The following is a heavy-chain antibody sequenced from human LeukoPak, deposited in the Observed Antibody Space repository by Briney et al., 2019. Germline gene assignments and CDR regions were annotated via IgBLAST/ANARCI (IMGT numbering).Heavy chain of an antibody. J-gene: IGHJ4*02. CDR2: ISSSGSTI. V-gene: IGHV3-48*03. CDR3: ARVRGAARPSYFDY. CDR1: GFTFSSYE. D-gene: IGHD6-6*01. Sequence: GGSLRLSCAASGFTFSSYEMNWVRQAPGKGLEWVSYISSSGSTIYYADSVKGRFTISRDNAKNSLYLQMNSLRAEDTAVYYCARVRGAARPSYFDYWGQGTLVTVSS.